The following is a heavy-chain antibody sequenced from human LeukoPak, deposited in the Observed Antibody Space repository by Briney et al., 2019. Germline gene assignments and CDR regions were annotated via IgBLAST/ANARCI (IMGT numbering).Heavy chain of an antibody. CDR2: IYHSGCT. CDR1: AYSISSGHY. Sequence: SETLSLTCTVSAYSISSGHYWAWIRQSPGKGLEWIGSIYHSGCTYYNPSLMSRLTISVDTSKNLFSLKLSSVTAADTAVYYCARDYQPGGPYNWFDPWGQGTLVTVSS. V-gene: IGHV4-38-2*02. CDR3: ARDYQPGGPYNWFDP. J-gene: IGHJ5*02. D-gene: IGHD2-2*01.